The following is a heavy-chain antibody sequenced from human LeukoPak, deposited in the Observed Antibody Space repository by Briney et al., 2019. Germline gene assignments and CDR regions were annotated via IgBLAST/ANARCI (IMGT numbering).Heavy chain of an antibody. CDR3: ARRDDGNAYVDH. D-gene: IGHD4-23*01. Sequence: SETLSLTCTVSGGPISTSYYYWGWIRQPPGKGLEWIGGIHYSGTAYYKPSLASRVAISVDTSKNQFSLSLSSVTAADTAVYYCARRDDGNAYVDHWGQGTLVIVSS. CDR2: IHYSGTA. V-gene: IGHV4-39*01. J-gene: IGHJ4*02. CDR1: GGPISTSYYY.